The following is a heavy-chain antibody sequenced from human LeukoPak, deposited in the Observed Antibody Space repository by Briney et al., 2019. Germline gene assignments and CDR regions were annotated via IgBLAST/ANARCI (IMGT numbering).Heavy chain of an antibody. J-gene: IGHJ5*02. Sequence: SETLSLTCTVSGGSISSSSYYWGWIRQPPGKGLEWIGSIYYSGSTYYNPSLKSRATISVDTSKNQFSLKLSSVTAADTAVYYCARLDDDSSGYYAPWGQGTLVTVSS. CDR3: ARLDDDSSGYYAP. CDR1: GGSISSSSYY. CDR2: IYYSGST. D-gene: IGHD3-22*01. V-gene: IGHV4-39*01.